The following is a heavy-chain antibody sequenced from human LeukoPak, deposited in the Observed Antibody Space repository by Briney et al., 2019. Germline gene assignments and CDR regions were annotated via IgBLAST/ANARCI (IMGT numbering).Heavy chain of an antibody. CDR2: IYDSRSI. J-gene: IGHJ3*02. Sequence: SESLSLTCTVSGGSISSYYWSSIRQPPGKGRGWSGYIYDSRSIGYNPSLRSRVTISVDPSTSQFSLKLRSVTAADTAVYYCASGRGLYSFYAFDIWGQATMASVPS. V-gene: IGHV4-59*01. D-gene: IGHD5-18*01. CDR1: GGSISSYY. CDR3: ASGRGLYSFYAFDI.